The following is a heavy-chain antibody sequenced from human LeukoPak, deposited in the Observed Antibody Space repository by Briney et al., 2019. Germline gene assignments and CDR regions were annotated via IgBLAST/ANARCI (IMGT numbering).Heavy chain of an antibody. CDR3: ARRTQDDSSGYYYYYYYMDV. CDR1: GYTFTGYY. V-gene: IGHV1-2*02. CDR2: INPKSGGT. D-gene: IGHD3-22*01. J-gene: IGHJ6*03. Sequence: GASVKVSCKASGYTFTGYYMHWVRQAPGQGVEWMGWINPKSGGTNYAQKFQGRVTMTRDTSISTAYMELSRLRSDDTAVYYCARRTQDDSSGYYYYYYYMDVWGKGTTVTVSS.